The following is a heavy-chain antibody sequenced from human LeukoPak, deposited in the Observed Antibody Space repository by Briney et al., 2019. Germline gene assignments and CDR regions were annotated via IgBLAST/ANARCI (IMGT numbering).Heavy chain of an antibody. CDR1: GFTFSSYW. J-gene: IGHJ3*02. V-gene: IGHV3-21*01. Sequence: PGGSLRLSCAASGFTFSSYWMSWVRQAPGKGLEWVSSISSSSSYIYYADSVKGRFTISRDNAKNSLYLQMNSLRAEDTAVYYCARDNRIRGAFDIWGQGTMVTVSS. D-gene: IGHD5-12*01. CDR2: ISSSSSYI. CDR3: ARDNRIRGAFDI.